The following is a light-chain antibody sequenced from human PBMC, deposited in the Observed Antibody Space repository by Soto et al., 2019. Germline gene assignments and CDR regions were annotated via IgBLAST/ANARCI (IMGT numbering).Light chain of an antibody. CDR2: EAN. CDR1: SSDDGGYNY. Sequence: QSVLTQPPSASGSPGQSVAISCTGTSSDDGGYNYVSWYQQHPGKAPKLMIYEANKRPSGVPDRFSGSKSGNTASLTVSGLQAEDEADYYCSSYAGSSNVFGTGTKVTVL. J-gene: IGLJ1*01. CDR3: SSYAGSSNV. V-gene: IGLV2-8*01.